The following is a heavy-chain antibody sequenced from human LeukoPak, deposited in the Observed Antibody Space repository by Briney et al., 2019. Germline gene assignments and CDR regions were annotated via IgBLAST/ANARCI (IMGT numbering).Heavy chain of an antibody. CDR2: ISGSGGST. Sequence: GGSLRLSCAASGFTFSSYAMNWVRQAPGKGLEWVSAISGSGGSTYYADSVKGRFTMSRDNSKNTLYLQMSSLRAEDTAVYYCAKREGRSLDYWGQGTLVTVSS. J-gene: IGHJ4*02. V-gene: IGHV3-23*01. CDR1: GFTFSSYA. CDR3: AKREGRSLDY.